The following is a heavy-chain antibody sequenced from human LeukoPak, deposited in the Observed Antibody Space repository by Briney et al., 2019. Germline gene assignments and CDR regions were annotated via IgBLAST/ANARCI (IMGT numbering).Heavy chain of an antibody. Sequence: SETLSLTCSVSGGSISTYYWSWLRRPPGKGLEWVGYVYFTGSPKYNPSLKTRVTISQDTSNNQFSLNLRSVTAADTAVYYCALQPTWNHRQDGYYYMDVWGKGTTVTVSS. V-gene: IGHV4-59*01. D-gene: IGHD1-1*01. J-gene: IGHJ6*03. CDR3: ALQPTWNHRQDGYYYMDV. CDR1: GGSISTYY. CDR2: VYFTGSP.